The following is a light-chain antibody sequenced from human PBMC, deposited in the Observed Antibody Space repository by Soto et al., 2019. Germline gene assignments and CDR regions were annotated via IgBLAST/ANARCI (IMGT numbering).Light chain of an antibody. V-gene: IGKV1-5*03. CDR2: KAS. CDR1: QSISSW. Sequence: DIQMTQSPSTLSASVGDRVPITCRGSQSISSWLAWYQQKPGKAPNLLIHKASHLESGVPSRFSGSGSGTEFTLTISSLQPGDFATYYCQHYNIYPWTFGQGTKVDIK. J-gene: IGKJ1*01. CDR3: QHYNIYPWT.